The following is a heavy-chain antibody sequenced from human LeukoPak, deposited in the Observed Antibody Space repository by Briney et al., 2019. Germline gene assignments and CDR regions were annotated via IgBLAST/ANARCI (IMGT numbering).Heavy chain of an antibody. Sequence: AASVKVSCKASGYTFTDYYMHWVQQAPGKGLEWMGRVDPEDGETIYAEKFQGRVTITADTSTDTAYMELSSLRSEDTAVYYCATVGAAAGKCRALTCDYWGQGTLVTVSS. CDR2: VDPEDGET. D-gene: IGHD6-13*01. CDR3: ATVGAAAGKCRALTCDY. CDR1: GYTFTDYY. J-gene: IGHJ4*02. V-gene: IGHV1-69-2*01.